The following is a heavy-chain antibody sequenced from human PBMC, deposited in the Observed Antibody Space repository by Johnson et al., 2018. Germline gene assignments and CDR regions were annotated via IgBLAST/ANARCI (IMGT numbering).Heavy chain of an antibody. CDR3: AYPKVNYDYGMDV. CDR2: ISGSGGST. CDR1: GFTFSSYA. V-gene: IGHV3-23*04. Sequence: VQLVESGGGLVKPGGSLRLSCAASGFTFSSYAMSWVRQAPGKGLEWVSAISGSGGSTYSADSVKGRFTISRDNSNTPLYLQMNSLRAGDTAVYYRAYPKVNYDYGMDVWGQGTMVAVSS. D-gene: IGHD4-11*01. J-gene: IGHJ6*02.